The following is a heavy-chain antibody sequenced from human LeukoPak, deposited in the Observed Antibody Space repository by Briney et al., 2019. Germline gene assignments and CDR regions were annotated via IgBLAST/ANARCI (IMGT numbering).Heavy chain of an antibody. CDR1: GFTFSSYS. J-gene: IGHJ4*02. CDR3: AKAYHDSGCLIDY. V-gene: IGHV3-21*04. D-gene: IGHD6-19*01. Sequence: GGSLRLSCAASGFTFSSYSMNWVRQAPGKGLEWVSSISSSSSYIYYADSVKGRFTISRDNAKNSLYLQMNSLRAEDTAVYYCAKAYHDSGCLIDYWGQGTLVTVSS. CDR2: ISSSSSYI.